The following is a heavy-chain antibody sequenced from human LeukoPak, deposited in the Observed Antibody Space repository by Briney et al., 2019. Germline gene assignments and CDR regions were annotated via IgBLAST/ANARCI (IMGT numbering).Heavy chain of an antibody. Sequence: ASVKVSCKASGYTFTGYYMHWVRQAPGQGLEWMGWINPNSGGTNYAQKFQGRVTMTRDTSISTAYMELSRLRSDDTAVYYCARGPGGAYYYYMDVWGKGTTVTVSS. CDR1: GYTFTGYY. D-gene: IGHD3-16*01. J-gene: IGHJ6*03. V-gene: IGHV1-2*02. CDR3: ARGPGGAYYYYMDV. CDR2: INPNSGGT.